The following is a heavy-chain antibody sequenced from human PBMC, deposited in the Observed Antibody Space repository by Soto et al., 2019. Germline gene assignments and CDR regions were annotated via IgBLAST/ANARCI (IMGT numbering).Heavy chain of an antibody. CDR2: IKSKTDGGTT. J-gene: IGHJ5*02. V-gene: IGHV3-15*01. CDR1: GFTFGNAW. D-gene: IGHD3-10*01. Sequence: PGGSLRLSCAASGFTFGNAWMSWVRQAPGKGLEWVGRIKSKTDGGTTDYAAPVKGRFTISRDDSKNTPYLQMNSLKTEDTAVYYCTTSLSLLLPWFGESPLGPWGQGTLVPVS. CDR3: TTSLSLLLPWFGESPLGP.